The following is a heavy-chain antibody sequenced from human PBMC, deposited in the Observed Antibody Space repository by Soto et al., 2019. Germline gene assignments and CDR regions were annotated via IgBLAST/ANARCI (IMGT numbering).Heavy chain of an antibody. V-gene: IGHV1-2*02. Sequence: GASVKVSCKASGYSFTGYYIHWVRQAPGQGLEWMGWINPDSGATNYAQNFQGRVTLTSDTPISTASMDLTSLTSDDTAVYYCARGDYGTGGYPFPYFDYWGQGTLVTVSS. CDR1: GYSFTGYY. CDR2: INPDSGAT. CDR3: ARGDYGTGGYPFPYFDY. J-gene: IGHJ4*02. D-gene: IGHD2-8*02.